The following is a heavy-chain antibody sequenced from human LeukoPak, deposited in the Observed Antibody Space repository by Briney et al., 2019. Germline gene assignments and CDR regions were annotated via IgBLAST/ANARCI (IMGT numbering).Heavy chain of an antibody. CDR3: ARTSPIVSLQKGYFDY. D-gene: IGHD2-15*01. V-gene: IGHV3-30-3*01. Sequence: PGGSLRLSCPASGFTFSSYAMHWVHQAPGKGLEWVEVISYDGGNKYYADSVKGRFTISRDNSKNTLYLQMNSLRAEDTAVYYCARTSPIVSLQKGYFDYWGQGPLVTVSS. CDR1: GFTFSSYA. CDR2: ISYDGGNK. J-gene: IGHJ4*02.